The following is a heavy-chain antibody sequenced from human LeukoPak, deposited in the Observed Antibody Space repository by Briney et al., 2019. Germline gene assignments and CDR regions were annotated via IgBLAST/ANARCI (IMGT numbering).Heavy chain of an antibody. Sequence: SVKASCKASGYTFTGYYMHWVRQAPGQGLEWMGGIIPIFGTANYAQKFQGRVTITADESTSTAYMELSSLRSEDTAVYYCARAATYYYDSSGYPAEYFQHWGQGTLVTVSS. CDR1: GYTFTGYY. CDR3: ARAATYYYDSSGYPAEYFQH. CDR2: IIPIFGTA. V-gene: IGHV1-69*13. D-gene: IGHD3-22*01. J-gene: IGHJ1*01.